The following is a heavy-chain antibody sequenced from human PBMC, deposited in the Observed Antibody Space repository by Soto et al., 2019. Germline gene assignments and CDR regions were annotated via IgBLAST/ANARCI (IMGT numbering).Heavy chain of an antibody. CDR3: ARMETSGTLNWFDP. CDR1: GYTFGNND. J-gene: IGHJ5*02. Sequence: ASVKVSCKASGYTFGNNDISWVRQATGQGLEWMGWMNPNSGNTGYAQKFQGRVSMTRNTSITTAYLELSSLRSDDTAIYYCARMETSGTLNWFDPWGQGTLVTVS. V-gene: IGHV1-8*01. D-gene: IGHD1-1*01. CDR2: MNPNSGNT.